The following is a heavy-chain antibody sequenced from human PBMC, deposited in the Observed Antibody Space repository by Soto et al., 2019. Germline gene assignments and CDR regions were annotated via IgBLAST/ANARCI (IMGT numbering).Heavy chain of an antibody. J-gene: IGHJ5*02. V-gene: IGHV3-23*01. CDR3: ARVRRDIVVVPAANHWFDP. D-gene: IGHD2-2*01. Sequence: GGSLRLSCAASGFTFSSYAMRWVRQAPGKGLERAAAVSGSGGSTYYADSVKGRFTISRDNSKNTLYLQMNSLRAEDTAVYYCARVRRDIVVVPAANHWFDPWGQGTLVTVSS. CDR1: GFTFSSYA. CDR2: VSGSGGST.